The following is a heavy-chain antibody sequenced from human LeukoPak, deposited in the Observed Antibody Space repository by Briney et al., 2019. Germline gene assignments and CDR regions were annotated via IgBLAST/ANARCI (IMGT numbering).Heavy chain of an antibody. V-gene: IGHV3-66*01. D-gene: IGHD3-22*01. Sequence: GGSLRLSCAASEFSVGSNYMTWVRQAPGKGLEWVSLIYSGGSTYYADSVKGRFTISRDNSKNTLFLQMNSLRPEDTAVYFCAKDGRYYDSSAYKYYFDYWGQGTLVTVSS. CDR1: EFSVGSNY. CDR3: AKDGRYYDSSAYKYYFDY. CDR2: IYSGGST. J-gene: IGHJ4*02.